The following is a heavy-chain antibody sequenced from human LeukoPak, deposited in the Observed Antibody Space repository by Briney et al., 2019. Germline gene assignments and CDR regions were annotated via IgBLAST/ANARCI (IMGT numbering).Heavy chain of an antibody. D-gene: IGHD5-12*01. CDR2: IYPGDSDI. CDR3: ARRGHSGSFLDGFDI. CDR1: GYTFTTYW. V-gene: IGHV5-51*01. Sequence: GESLKISCKGSGYTFTTYWIGWVRQMPGKGLEWMGIIYPGDSDIRYSPSFQGQVTISADKSISTAYLQWSSLKASDTAMYYCARRGHSGSFLDGFDIWSQGTMVTVSS. J-gene: IGHJ3*02.